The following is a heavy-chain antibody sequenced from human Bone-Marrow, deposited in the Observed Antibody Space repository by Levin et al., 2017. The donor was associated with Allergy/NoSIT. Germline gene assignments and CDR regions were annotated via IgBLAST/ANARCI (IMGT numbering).Heavy chain of an antibody. Sequence: SETLSLTCTVSGGSISSSSYYWGWIRQPPGKGLEWIGSIYYSGSTYYNPSLKSRVTISVDTSKNQFSLKLSSVTAADTAVYYCARIAVAGRKWFDPWGQGTLVTVSS. CDR1: GGSISSSSYY. V-gene: IGHV4-39*01. J-gene: IGHJ5*02. CDR3: ARIAVAGRKWFDP. CDR2: IYYSGST. D-gene: IGHD6-19*01.